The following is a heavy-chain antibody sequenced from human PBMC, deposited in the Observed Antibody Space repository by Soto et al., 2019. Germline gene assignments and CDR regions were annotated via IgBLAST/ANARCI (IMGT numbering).Heavy chain of an antibody. CDR2: IYHSGST. V-gene: IGHV4-30-2*01. CDR3: ARGYYDSSGYPYSFDS. CDR1: GDSISSGGYS. J-gene: IGHJ4*02. D-gene: IGHD3-22*01. Sequence: TLSLTCAVSGDSISSGGYSWSWIRQPPGKGLEWIGYIYHSGSTYYTPSLKSRVTISVDRSKNQFSLKLSSVTAADTAVYYCARGYYDSSGYPYSFDSWGQGTLVTVSS.